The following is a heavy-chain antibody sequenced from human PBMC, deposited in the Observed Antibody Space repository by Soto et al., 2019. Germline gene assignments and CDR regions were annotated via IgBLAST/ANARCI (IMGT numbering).Heavy chain of an antibody. CDR1: GGSISSGDYY. V-gene: IGHV4-30-4*01. CDR2: IYYSGST. D-gene: IGHD6-6*01. CDR3: ASNIEYSSSRGVYYFDY. J-gene: IGHJ4*02. Sequence: PSETLSLTCTVSGGSISSGDYYWSWIRQPPGKGLEWIGYIYYSGSTYYNPSLKSRVTISVDTSKNQFSLKLSSVTAADTAVYYCASNIEYSSSRGVYYFDYWGQGTLVTVSS.